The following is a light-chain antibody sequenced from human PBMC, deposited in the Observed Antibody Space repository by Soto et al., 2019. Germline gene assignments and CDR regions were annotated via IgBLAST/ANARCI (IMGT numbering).Light chain of an antibody. CDR3: QQYTNWPPWT. J-gene: IGKJ1*01. Sequence: EIVVTQSPATLSLSPGERATLSCRASQGVGSDLAWYQQRPGQAPRLLIYAASIRATDVPVRFSASGSGTEFTLTISSLQSEDFAVYYCQQYTNWPPWTFGQGTKVEIK. V-gene: IGKV3-15*01. CDR2: AAS. CDR1: QGVGSD.